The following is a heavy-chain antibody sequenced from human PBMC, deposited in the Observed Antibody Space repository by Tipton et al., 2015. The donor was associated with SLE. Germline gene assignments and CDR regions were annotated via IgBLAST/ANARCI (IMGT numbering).Heavy chain of an antibody. J-gene: IGHJ6*02. CDR1: GGSISSGSYY. Sequence: TLSLTCTVSGGSISSGSYYWSWIRQPAGKGLEWIGHIYTSGSTNYNPSLKSRVTISVDTSKNQFSLKLSSVTAADTAVYYCASGSWATYYYYGMDVWGQGTTVTVSS. V-gene: IGHV4-61*09. CDR3: ASGSWATYYYYGMDV. D-gene: IGHD1-26*01. CDR2: IYTSGST.